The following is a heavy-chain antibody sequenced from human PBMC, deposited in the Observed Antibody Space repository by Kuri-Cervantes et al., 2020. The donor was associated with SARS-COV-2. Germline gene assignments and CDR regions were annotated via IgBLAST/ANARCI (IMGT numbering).Heavy chain of an antibody. CDR2: IIPILGIA. D-gene: IGHD3-22*01. J-gene: IGHJ6*02. CDR1: GGTFSSYA. Sequence: SVKVSCKASGGTFSSYAISWVRQAPGQGLEWMGGIIPILGIANYAQKFQGRVTITADKSTSTAYMELRSLRSDDTAVYYCARSQYYYDSSGYSYYYYGMDVWGQGTTVTVSS. V-gene: IGHV1-69*10. CDR3: ARSQYYYDSSGYSYYYYGMDV.